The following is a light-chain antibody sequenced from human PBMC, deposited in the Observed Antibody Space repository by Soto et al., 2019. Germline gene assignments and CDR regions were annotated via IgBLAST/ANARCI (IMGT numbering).Light chain of an antibody. CDR3: QQFGTLRLT. CDR1: QSVSSRS. J-gene: IGKJ4*01. Sequence: LTVSAGTLSMYRGGSASLSCGASQSVSSRSLAWYQQKTGQAPRLLIYGASNRATGIPDRFSGSGSGTDVNLTVSRLEPVDFAMYYCQQFGTLRLTFAGGTKVDIK. CDR2: GAS. V-gene: IGKV3-20*01.